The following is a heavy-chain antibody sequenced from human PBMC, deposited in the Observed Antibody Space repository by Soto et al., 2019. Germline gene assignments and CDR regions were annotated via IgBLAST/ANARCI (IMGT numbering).Heavy chain of an antibody. CDR1: GFTFSSYH. V-gene: IGHV3-33*01. CDR3: ARDLAAANYYFYYCLDV. CDR2: IWYDGKSK. J-gene: IGHJ6*02. Sequence: QVHLVESGGGVVQPGRSLRLSCAASGFTFSSYHMHWVRQAPGMGLEWVAVIWYDGKSKYYADSVKGRFTVSRDNSKNTLYLQMNRLRAEDTAVYFGARDLAAANYYFYYCLDVWGQGTAVSVSS. D-gene: IGHD6-19*01.